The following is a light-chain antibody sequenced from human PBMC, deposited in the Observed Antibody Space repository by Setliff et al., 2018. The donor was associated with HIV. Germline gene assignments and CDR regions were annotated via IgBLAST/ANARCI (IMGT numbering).Light chain of an antibody. Sequence: QSALTQPASVSGSPGQSITISCTGTRSDVGGYNSVSWYQQLPGKAPKLIIYDVSKRPSGVSNRFSGSKSANTASLTISGLQPEDEADYYCGSFVTASTYLFGTGTRSPS. CDR2: DVS. CDR1: RSDVGGYNS. CDR3: GSFVTASTYL. J-gene: IGLJ1*01. V-gene: IGLV2-14*01.